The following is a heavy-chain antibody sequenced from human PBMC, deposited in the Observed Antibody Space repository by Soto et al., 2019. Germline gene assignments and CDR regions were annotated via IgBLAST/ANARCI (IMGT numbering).Heavy chain of an antibody. D-gene: IGHD6-6*01. J-gene: IGHJ4*02. CDR3: ARLPGGTAPRPAY. CDR2: SSNSGTFT. V-gene: IGHV3-11*05. Sequence: QVQLVESGGGLVKPGGSLRLTCAASGFSISDHYMSWIRQAPGKGLEWVSYSSNSGTFTKYADSVKGRFSISRDNAKNSLYLEINSLRGEDTAIYYCARLPGGTAPRPAYWGQGTPVTVSS. CDR1: GFSISDHY.